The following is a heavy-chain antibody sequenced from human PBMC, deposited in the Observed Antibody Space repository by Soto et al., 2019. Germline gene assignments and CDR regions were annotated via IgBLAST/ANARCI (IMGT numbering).Heavy chain of an antibody. J-gene: IGHJ5*02. Sequence: GASVKVSCKASEDTFRNYAISWVRQAPGQGLEWMGGINPDNGNTKSSQKFQDRVIITRDTSASTAYMDLSSLRSEDTAVYYCARGIATGQLDPWGQGTLVTVSS. V-gene: IGHV1-3*01. D-gene: IGHD2-15*01. CDR2: INPDNGNT. CDR1: EDTFRNYA. CDR3: ARGIATGQLDP.